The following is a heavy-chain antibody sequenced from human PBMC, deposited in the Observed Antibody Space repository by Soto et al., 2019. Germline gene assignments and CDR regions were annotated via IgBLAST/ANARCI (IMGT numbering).Heavy chain of an antibody. Sequence: GGSLRPSCAASGFTFSSYSMNWVRQAPGKGLEWVSSISSSSSYIYYADSVKGRFTISRDNAKNSLYLQMNSLRAEDTAVYYCARRDDFWSGSGMDVWGQGTTVTVSS. CDR3: ARRDDFWSGSGMDV. CDR2: ISSSSSYI. V-gene: IGHV3-21*01. D-gene: IGHD3-3*01. J-gene: IGHJ6*02. CDR1: GFTFSSYS.